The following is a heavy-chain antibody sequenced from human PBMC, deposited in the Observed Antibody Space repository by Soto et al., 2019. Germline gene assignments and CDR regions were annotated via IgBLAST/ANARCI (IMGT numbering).Heavy chain of an antibody. D-gene: IGHD6-6*01. CDR1: DDSINSDKFY. Sequence: HLQLQESGPGLVKPSETLSLMCSVSDDSINSDKFYWGWIRQPPGKGLEWIGSIYYRGNAYYNPSLQTRVTISLDNSKSQFSLKLNSVTAADSAVYFCARLEGLATSSYYFDFWGPGALVTVSS. CDR3: ARLEGLATSSYYFDF. J-gene: IGHJ4*02. V-gene: IGHV4-39*01. CDR2: IYYRGNA.